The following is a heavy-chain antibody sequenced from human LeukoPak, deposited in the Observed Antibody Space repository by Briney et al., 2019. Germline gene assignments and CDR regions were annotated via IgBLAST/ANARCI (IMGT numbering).Heavy chain of an antibody. D-gene: IGHD3-16*01. CDR1: GGSFSGYY. V-gene: IGHV4-34*01. J-gene: IGHJ3*02. CDR2: INHSGST. Sequence: SQTLSLTCAVYGGSFSGYYWSWIRQPPGKGLELIGEINHSGSTNYNPSSKSRVTISVDTSKNQFSLKLSSVTAADTAVYYCARGDYDRDIWGQGTMVTVSS. CDR3: ARGDYDRDI.